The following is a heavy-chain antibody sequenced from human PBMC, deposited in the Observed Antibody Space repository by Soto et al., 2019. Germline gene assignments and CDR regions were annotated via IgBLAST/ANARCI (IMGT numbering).Heavy chain of an antibody. J-gene: IGHJ5*02. CDR3: ARVIPLYYDTSAGWFDA. D-gene: IGHD3-22*01. V-gene: IGHV3-30-3*01. CDR2: ISYDRSNK. Sequence: QVQLVESGGGVVQPGRSLRLSCAASGFTFTSYPMHWVRQAPGKGLEWVAAISYDRSNKYYADSVKGRFTISTDNSNNAVYLQMNSLSAEDTAVYYCARVIPLYYDTSAGWFDAWGQGTLVTVSS. CDR1: GFTFTSYP.